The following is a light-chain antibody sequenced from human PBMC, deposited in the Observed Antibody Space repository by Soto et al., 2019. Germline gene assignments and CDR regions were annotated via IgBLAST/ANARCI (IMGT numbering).Light chain of an antibody. Sequence: QFALTQPASVSGSPGQSITISCTGTSSDVGAYNYDSWYQQYPGEAPKVIIYDVSHRPAGVSNRFSGSKSGNTASLTVSGLQTQDEADYYCSSYTSATTYVFGTG. CDR3: SSYTSATTYV. CDR2: DVS. CDR1: SSDVGAYNY. V-gene: IGLV2-14*01. J-gene: IGLJ1*01.